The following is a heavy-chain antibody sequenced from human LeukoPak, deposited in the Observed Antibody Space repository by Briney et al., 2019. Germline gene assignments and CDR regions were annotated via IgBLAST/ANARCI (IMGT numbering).Heavy chain of an antibody. V-gene: IGHV3-7*01. Sequence: PGGSLRLSCAASGFTFSSFWMRWLRQAPGKGLEWVANIKQDGSEKYYVDSVKGRFTISRDNAKNSLYLQMNSLRAEDTAMYYCARGGVYQDYWGQGTLVTVSS. CDR3: ARGGVYQDY. CDR1: GFTFSSFW. J-gene: IGHJ4*02. CDR2: IKQDGSEK. D-gene: IGHD2-2*01.